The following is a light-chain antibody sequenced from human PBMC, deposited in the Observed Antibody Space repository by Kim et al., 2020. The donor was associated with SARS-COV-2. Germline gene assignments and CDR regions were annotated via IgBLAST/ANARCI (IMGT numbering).Light chain of an antibody. V-gene: IGKV4-1*01. CDR2: WAS. CDR1: QSILYSSSNKNY. J-gene: IGKJ4*01. Sequence: DIVLTQSPDSLAVSLGERATINCKSSQSILYSSSNKNYLAWYQQKPGQPPKLLIYWASTRESGVPDRFSASGSGTDFALTIASLQAEDVAVYYCQQYYNSRALTFGGGTKV. CDR3: QQYYNSRALT.